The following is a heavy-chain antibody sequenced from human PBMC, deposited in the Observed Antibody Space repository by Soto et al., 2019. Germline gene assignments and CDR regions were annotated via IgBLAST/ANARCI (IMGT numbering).Heavy chain of an antibody. D-gene: IGHD2-15*01. CDR2: ISPILGIA. CDR1: GFTFTSYG. CDR3: ARAPATISLTDAFDI. Sequence: SVKVSCKASGFTFTSYGISWVRQAPGQGLEWMGRISPILGIANYAQKFQGRVTITADKSTSTAYMELSSLRSEDTAVYYCARAPATISLTDAFDIWGQGTMVTVSS. J-gene: IGHJ3*02. V-gene: IGHV1-69*04.